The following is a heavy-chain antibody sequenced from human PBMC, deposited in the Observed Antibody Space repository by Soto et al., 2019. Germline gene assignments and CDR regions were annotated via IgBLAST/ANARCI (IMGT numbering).Heavy chain of an antibody. CDR1: GFTFSSYG. CDR3: AREGPTVTPDYYYYGMDV. J-gene: IGHJ6*02. D-gene: IGHD4-4*01. CDR2: IWYDGSNK. V-gene: IGHV3-33*01. Sequence: LRLSCAASGFTFSSYGMHWVRQAPGKGLEWVAVIWYDGSNKYYADSVKGRFTISRDNSKNTLYLQMNSLRAEDTAVYYCAREGPTVTPDYYYYGMDVWGQGTTVTVSS.